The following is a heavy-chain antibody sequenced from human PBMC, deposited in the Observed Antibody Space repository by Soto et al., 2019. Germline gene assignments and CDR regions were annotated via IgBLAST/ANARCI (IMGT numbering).Heavy chain of an antibody. D-gene: IGHD6-19*01. CDR1: GGSFSGYY. J-gene: IGHJ4*02. CDR3: ARWGSGWYYFDY. V-gene: IGHV4-34*01. CDR2: INHSGST. Sequence: QVQLQQWGAGLLKPSETLSLTCAVYGGSFSGYYWSWIRQPPGKGLEWIGEINHSGSTNYNPSLKSRVTISVDTSKNQFSLTLSSVTAADTAVYYCARWGSGWYYFDYWGQGTLVTVSS.